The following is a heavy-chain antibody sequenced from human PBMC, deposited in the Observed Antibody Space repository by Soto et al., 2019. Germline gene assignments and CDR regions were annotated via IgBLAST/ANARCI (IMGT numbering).Heavy chain of an antibody. J-gene: IGHJ6*02. Sequence: PGDSLTISCKGSGYSFSSYWIGWVRQMPGKDLEWMGIIYPGDSDTRYSPSFQGQVTISADKSISTAYLQWSSLKASDTAMYHCARIRGSRSFVAYYYGMDVWGQRTTVTVSS. CDR2: IYPGDSDT. CDR3: ARIRGSRSFVAYYYGMDV. V-gene: IGHV5-51*01. CDR1: GYSFSSYW. D-gene: IGHD3-10*01.